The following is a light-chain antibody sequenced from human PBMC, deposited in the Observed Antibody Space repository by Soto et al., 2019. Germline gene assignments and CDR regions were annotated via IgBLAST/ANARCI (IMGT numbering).Light chain of an antibody. J-gene: IGKJ2*01. Sequence: EIVMTQSPATLSVSPGERATLSCRASQGINFNLAWYQQKPGQAPRLLIYGASTRATGIPARFSGSGSGTEFTLTISSLQSEDFAVYYCQQYTNWPPTYTFGQGTKLEIK. CDR1: QGINFN. V-gene: IGKV3-15*01. CDR3: QQYTNWPPTYT. CDR2: GAS.